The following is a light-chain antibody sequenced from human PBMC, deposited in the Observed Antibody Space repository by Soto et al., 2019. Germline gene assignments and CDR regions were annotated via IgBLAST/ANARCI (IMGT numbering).Light chain of an antibody. CDR3: AAWDDSLSGVV. CDR1: SSNIGDNT. Sequence: QSVLTQPPSVSGAPGQRVTISCSGSSSNIGDNTVNWYQQLPGTAPKLLIYNDNQRPSGVPDRFSGSKSGTSASLAISGLQSEDEADFYCAAWDDSLSGVVFGGGTKLTVL. CDR2: NDN. J-gene: IGLJ2*01. V-gene: IGLV1-44*01.